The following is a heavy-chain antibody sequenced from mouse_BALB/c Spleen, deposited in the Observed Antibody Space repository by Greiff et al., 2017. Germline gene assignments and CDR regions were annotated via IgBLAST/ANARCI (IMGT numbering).Heavy chain of an antibody. D-gene: IGHD1-2*01. V-gene: IGHV1-66*01. J-gene: IGHJ4*01. Sequence: VMLVESGPELVKPGASVKISCKASGYSFTSYYIHWVKQRPGQGLEWIGWIFPGSGNTKYNEKFKGKATLTADTSSSTAYMQLSSLTSEDSAVYFCAREGLLRLRYAMDYWGQGTSVTVSS. CDR2: IFPGSGNT. CDR3: AREGLLRLRYAMDY. CDR1: GYSFTSYY.